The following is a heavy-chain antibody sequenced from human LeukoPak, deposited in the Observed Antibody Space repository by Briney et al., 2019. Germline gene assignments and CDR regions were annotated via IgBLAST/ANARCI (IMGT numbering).Heavy chain of an antibody. J-gene: IGHJ5*02. CDR3: ARGVAYSWFDP. CDR1: GCTISNYY. V-gene: IGHV4-4*07. Sequence: SETLSLTCTVSGCTISNYYCNWIRQSAGKGLEWIGRIHNSGSTNYNPSPESRVTMSVDTSKNQFSLKVNSLTAADTATDYCARGVAYSWFDPWGQGTLVTVSS. CDR2: IHNSGST. D-gene: IGHD3-3*02.